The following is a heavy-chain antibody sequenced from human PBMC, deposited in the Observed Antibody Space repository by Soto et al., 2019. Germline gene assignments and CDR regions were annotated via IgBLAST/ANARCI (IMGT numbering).Heavy chain of an antibody. CDR2: IWYDGSNK. V-gene: IGHV3-33*01. CDR3: ARDRLPWIQLWLNSDWFDP. Sequence: GGSLRLSCAASGFTFSSYGMHWVRQAPGKGLEWVAVIWYDGSNKYYADSVKGRFTISRDNSKNTLYLQMNSLRAEDTAVYYCARDRLPWIQLWLNSDWFDPWGQGTLVTVSS. J-gene: IGHJ5*02. D-gene: IGHD5-18*01. CDR1: GFTFSSYG.